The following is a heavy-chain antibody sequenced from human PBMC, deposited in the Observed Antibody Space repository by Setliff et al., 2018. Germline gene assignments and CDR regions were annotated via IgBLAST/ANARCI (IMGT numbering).Heavy chain of an antibody. Sequence: PSETLSLTCTVSGGSFSSYYWTWIRQSPGKGLEWIGNIYDSGSINYNPSLKSRVTTSVDTSKNQFSLKLSSVTAADTAVYYCAGLLVATIRHDAFDIWGLGTMVTVSS. CDR3: AGLLVATIRHDAFDI. D-gene: IGHD5-12*01. CDR1: GGSFSSYY. J-gene: IGHJ3*02. CDR2: IYDSGSI. V-gene: IGHV4-59*08.